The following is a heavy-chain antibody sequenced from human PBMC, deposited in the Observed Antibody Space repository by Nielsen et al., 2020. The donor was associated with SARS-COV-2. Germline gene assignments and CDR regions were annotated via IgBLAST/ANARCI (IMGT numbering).Heavy chain of an antibody. Sequence: SETLSLTCTVSGGSISSNSYYWGWIRQPPGKGLEWIGSIYYSGSTYYNPSLKSRVTISVDTSKNQFSLKLSSVTAADTAVYYCARRGGDWYYFDYWGQGTLVTVSS. CDR1: GGSISSNSYY. CDR3: ARRGGDWYYFDY. CDR2: IYYSGST. D-gene: IGHD2-21*02. J-gene: IGHJ4*02. V-gene: IGHV4-39*01.